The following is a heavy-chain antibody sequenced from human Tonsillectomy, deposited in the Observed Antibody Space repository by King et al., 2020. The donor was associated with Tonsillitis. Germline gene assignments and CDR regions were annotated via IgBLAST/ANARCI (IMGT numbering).Heavy chain of an antibody. V-gene: IGHV4-4*07. CDR3: ARLSSGWSAHYFDY. J-gene: IGHJ4*02. CDR1: GGSISSYY. Sequence: VQLQESGPGLVKPSETLSLTCTVSGGSISSYYCSWIRQPAGKGLEWIGHIYTSGSTNYNPSLKSRVTMSLDTSKNQFALNLSSVTAADTAVYYCARLSSGWSAHYFDYWGRGTLVTVSS. D-gene: IGHD6-19*01. CDR2: IYTSGST.